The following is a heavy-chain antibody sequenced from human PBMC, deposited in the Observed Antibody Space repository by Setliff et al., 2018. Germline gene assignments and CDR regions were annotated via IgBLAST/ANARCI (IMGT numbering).Heavy chain of an antibody. CDR1: GFSLATSGMY. J-gene: IGHJ4*02. Sequence: GSGPTLVNPTQTLTLTCTFSGFSLATSGMYVSWIRQPPGKALEWLAHIDWYDDKVYSTSLRTRLSISKDTSKNQVVLTMTNMDPVDTGTYYCARIRKGYTGYEGFDYWGQGTLVTVSS. CDR2: IDWYDDK. V-gene: IGHV2-70*13. D-gene: IGHD5-12*01. CDR3: ARIRKGYTGYEGFDY.